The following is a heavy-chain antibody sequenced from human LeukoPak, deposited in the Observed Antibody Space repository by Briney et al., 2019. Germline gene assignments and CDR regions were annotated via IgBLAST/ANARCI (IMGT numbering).Heavy chain of an antibody. CDR2: ISGSGGST. V-gene: IGHV3-23*01. J-gene: IGHJ5*02. CDR1: GFTFSDAW. Sequence: GGSLRLSCTASGFTFSDAWMSWVRQAPGKGLEWVSAISGSGGSTYYADSVKGRFTISRDNSKNTLYLQMNSLRAEDTAVYYCAKETSGSYYMRFDPWGQGTLVTVSS. CDR3: AKETSGSYYMRFDP. D-gene: IGHD1-26*01.